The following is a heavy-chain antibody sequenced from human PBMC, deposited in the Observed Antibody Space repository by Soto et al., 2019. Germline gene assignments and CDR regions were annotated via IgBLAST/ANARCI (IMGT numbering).Heavy chain of an antibody. CDR1: GYTLTELS. V-gene: IGHV1-24*01. J-gene: IGHJ4*02. CDR3: ATSLDTAMGLAY. D-gene: IGHD5-18*01. Sequence: ASVKVSCKVSGYTLTELSMHWVRQAPGKGLEWMGGFDPEDGETIYAQKFQGRVTMTEDTSTDTAYMELSSLRSEDTAVYYCATSLDTAMGLAYWGQGTLVTVSS. CDR2: FDPEDGET.